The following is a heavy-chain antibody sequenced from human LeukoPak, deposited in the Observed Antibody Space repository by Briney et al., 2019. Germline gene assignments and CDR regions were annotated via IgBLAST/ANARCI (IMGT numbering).Heavy chain of an antibody. CDR1: GGSISSYY. D-gene: IGHD3-10*01. J-gene: IGHJ4*02. CDR2: IYYSGST. Sequence: SETLSLTCTVSGGSISSYYWSWIRQPPGKGLEWIGYIYYSGSTDYNPSLKSRVTISVDRSKNQFSLKLSSVTAADTAVYYCARTYGSGSYSFDYWGQGTLVTVSS. V-gene: IGHV4-59*12. CDR3: ARTYGSGSYSFDY.